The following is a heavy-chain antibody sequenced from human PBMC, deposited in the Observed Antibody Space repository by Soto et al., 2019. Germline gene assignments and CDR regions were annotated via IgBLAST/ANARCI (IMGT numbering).Heavy chain of an antibody. V-gene: IGHV2-5*02. CDR3: AYRVLRTVFGLVTTTAIYFDF. Sequence: QITLNESGPTVVRPTEPLTLTCRFSGFSLTTSGVGVGWIRQSPGKAPEWLALIYWDDDKRYSASLKSRLTITKDTSKNQLVLTVSDLDPTDTATYYCAYRVLRTVFGLVTTTAIYFDFWGQGTSVAVSS. D-gene: IGHD3-3*01. J-gene: IGHJ4*02. CDR2: IYWDDDK. CDR1: GFSLTTSGVG.